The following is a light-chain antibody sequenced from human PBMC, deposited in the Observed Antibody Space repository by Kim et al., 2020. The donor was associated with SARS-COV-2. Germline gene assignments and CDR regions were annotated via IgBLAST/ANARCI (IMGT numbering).Light chain of an antibody. CDR3: NSRDSSGNHLV. Sequence: ALGRTDRITCQGDSPRSYYASCYQQKPGQAPVLVIYGKNNRPSGIPDRFSGSSSGNTASLTITGAQAEDESDYYCNSRDSSGNHLVFGGGTQLTVL. V-gene: IGLV3-19*01. J-gene: IGLJ2*01. CDR1: SPRSYY. CDR2: GKN.